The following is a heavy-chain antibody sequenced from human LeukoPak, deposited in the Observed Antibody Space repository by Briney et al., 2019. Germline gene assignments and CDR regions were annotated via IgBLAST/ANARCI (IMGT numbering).Heavy chain of an antibody. CDR1: GGSISSSSYY. J-gene: IGHJ5*02. CDR2: IYYSGST. V-gene: IGHV4-39*01. D-gene: IGHD3-10*01. CDR3: ARSITMVRGVIFWFDP. Sequence: KASETLSLTCTVSGGSISSSSYYWGWIRQPPGKGLEWIGSIYYSGSTYYNPSLKSRVTISVDTSKNQFSLKLNSVTAADTAVYYCARSITMVRGVIFWFDPWGQGTLVTVSS.